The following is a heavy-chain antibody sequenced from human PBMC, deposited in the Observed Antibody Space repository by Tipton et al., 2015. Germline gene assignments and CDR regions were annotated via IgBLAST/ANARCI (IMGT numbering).Heavy chain of an antibody. Sequence: LRLSCAVSAYSISSDYYWGWIRQPPGKGLEWIGSISHSGNTYYNPSLKSRVTMSRDTSKNQFSLKLTSVTAADTAVYYCARGPAAAGNWYFDVWGRGTLGLVSS. CDR1: AYSISSDYY. CDR2: ISHSGNT. D-gene: IGHD6-13*01. V-gene: IGHV4-38-2*01. CDR3: ARGPAAAGNWYFDV. J-gene: IGHJ2*01.